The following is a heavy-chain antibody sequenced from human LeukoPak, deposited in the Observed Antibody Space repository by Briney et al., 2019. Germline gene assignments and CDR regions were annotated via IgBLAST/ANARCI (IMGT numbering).Heavy chain of an antibody. CDR2: VNEGGGT. CDR1: IDSFSNYH. D-gene: IGHD1-26*01. J-gene: IGHJ5*02. V-gene: IGHV4-34*01. CDR3: ARGQGPTVPQVGKNWFDP. Sequence: PSETLSLTCAVYIDSFSNYHWNWIRQTPAKGMEWIGEVNEGGGTNISPSLRSRVILSVDTSKNQFSLKLISVTVADTAIYYCARGQGPTVPQVGKNWFDPWGQGTRVTVSS.